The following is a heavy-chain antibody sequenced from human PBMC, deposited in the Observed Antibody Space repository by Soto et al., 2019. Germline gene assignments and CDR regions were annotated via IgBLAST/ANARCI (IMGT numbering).Heavy chain of an antibody. V-gene: IGHV3-23*01. CDR3: AKDLRGPSAGTWYFDY. Sequence: EVQLLESGGGLVQPGGSLRLPGAASGLTFSSNSMGWVRQAPGKGLEWVSAITPSGGRAYYADSVKGRFTISRDNSQNTLYLQMNSLRAEDTAVYYCAKDLRGPSAGTWYFDYWGQGTLVTVSS. D-gene: IGHD6-13*01. J-gene: IGHJ4*02. CDR2: ITPSGGRA. CDR1: GLTFSSNS.